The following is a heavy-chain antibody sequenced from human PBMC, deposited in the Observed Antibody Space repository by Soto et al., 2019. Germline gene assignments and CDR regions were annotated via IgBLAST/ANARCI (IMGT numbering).Heavy chain of an antibody. V-gene: IGHV3-30*04. CDR1: GFTFSSYA. Sequence: GGSLRLSCAASGFTFSSYAMHWVRQAPGKGLEWVAVISYDGSNKYYADSVKGRFTISRDNSKNTLYLQMNSLRAEDTAVYYCARGFDRADWNDAFDIWGQGTMVTVSS. D-gene: IGHD1-1*01. CDR3: ARGFDRADWNDAFDI. CDR2: ISYDGSNK. J-gene: IGHJ3*02.